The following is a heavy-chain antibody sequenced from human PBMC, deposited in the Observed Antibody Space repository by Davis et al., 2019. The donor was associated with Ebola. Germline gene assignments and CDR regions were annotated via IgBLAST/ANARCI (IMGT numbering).Heavy chain of an antibody. Sequence: PGGSLRLSCTVSGYSISSGYYWGWIRQPPGKGLEWIGSIYHSGYTYYNPSLKSRVTISVDTSKNQFSLKLSSVTAADTAVYYCANSGYDFWSGYSETYYFDYWGQGTLVTVSS. CDR1: GYSISSGYY. D-gene: IGHD3-3*01. V-gene: IGHV4-38-2*02. CDR3: ANSGYDFWSGYSETYYFDY. CDR2: IYHSGYT. J-gene: IGHJ4*02.